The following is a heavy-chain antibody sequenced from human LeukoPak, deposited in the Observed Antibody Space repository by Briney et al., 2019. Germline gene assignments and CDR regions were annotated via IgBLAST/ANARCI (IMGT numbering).Heavy chain of an antibody. Sequence: GGSLRLSCAASGFSFSTYSMNWVRQAPGKGLEWVSSISSGSRYLYYADSVKGRFTISRDNAKNSLFLQMNSLRAEDTAVYYCTTDVRDEYTSGWYPIGYWGQGTLVTVSS. CDR2: ISSGSRYL. CDR1: GFSFSTYS. V-gene: IGHV3-21*01. D-gene: IGHD6-19*01. CDR3: TTDVRDEYTSGWYPIGY. J-gene: IGHJ4*02.